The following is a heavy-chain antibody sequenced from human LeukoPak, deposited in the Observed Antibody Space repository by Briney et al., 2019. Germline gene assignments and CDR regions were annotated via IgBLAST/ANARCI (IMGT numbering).Heavy chain of an antibody. J-gene: IGHJ4*02. Sequence: GGSLRLSCAASGFTFSSYSMNWVRQAPGKGLEWVSSISSSSSYIYYADSVKGRFTISRDNSKNTLYLQMNSLRAEDTAVYYCAKDRDRDYWGQGTLVTVSS. CDR2: ISSSSSYI. D-gene: IGHD5-24*01. V-gene: IGHV3-21*04. CDR3: AKDRDRDY. CDR1: GFTFSSYS.